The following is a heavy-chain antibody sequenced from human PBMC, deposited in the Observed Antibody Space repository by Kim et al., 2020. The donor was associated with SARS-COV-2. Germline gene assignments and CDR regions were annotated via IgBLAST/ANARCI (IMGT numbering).Heavy chain of an antibody. CDR3: ARHRSSSRDWFDP. V-gene: IGHV4-59*01. CDR1: GGSISGYY. J-gene: IGHJ5*02. CDR2: IFYRGNT. D-gene: IGHD6-6*01. Sequence: SETLSLTCTVSGGSISGYYWSWIRQSPGKGLEWLAYIFYRGNTNYNPSLKSRVTVSVDTSKNQFSLNLTSVTAADTAVYFCARHRSSSRDWFDPWGQGTLVTVSS.